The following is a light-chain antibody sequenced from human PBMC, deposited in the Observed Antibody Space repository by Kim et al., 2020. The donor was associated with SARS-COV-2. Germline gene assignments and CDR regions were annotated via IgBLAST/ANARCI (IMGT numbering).Light chain of an antibody. J-gene: IGKJ1*01. Sequence: EIVLTQSPGTLSLSPGERATLSCRARQTVTSNYLAWYQQKPGQAPRLLIYGASSRATGISDRFSGSGSGTDFTLTISRLEPEDFAVYYCQQYGSSPATFGQGTKVEIK. CDR3: QQYGSSPAT. V-gene: IGKV3-20*01. CDR2: GAS. CDR1: QTVTSNY.